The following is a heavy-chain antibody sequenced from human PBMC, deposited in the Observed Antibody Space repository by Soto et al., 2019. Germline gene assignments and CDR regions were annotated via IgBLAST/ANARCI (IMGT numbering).Heavy chain of an antibody. CDR3: AKDFMITFGGVIVPTYYFDY. CDR2: ISGSGGST. V-gene: IGHV3-23*01. J-gene: IGHJ4*02. CDR1: GFTFSSYA. D-gene: IGHD3-16*02. Sequence: GGSLRLSCAASGFTFSSYAMSWVRQAPGKGLEWVSAISGSGGSTYYADSVKGRFTISRDNSKNTLYPQMNSLRAEDTAVYYCAKDFMITFGGVIVPTYYFDYWGPGTIVTVYS.